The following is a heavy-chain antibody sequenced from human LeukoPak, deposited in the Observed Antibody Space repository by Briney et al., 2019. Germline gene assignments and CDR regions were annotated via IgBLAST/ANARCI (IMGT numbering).Heavy chain of an antibody. CDR1: GGSINSGGYT. Sequence: SETLSLTCAVTGGSINSGGYTWSWVRQPAGKRLEFLGYLSYSGSNYYIPSLKSRLLISGDTSRGQFSLSLTSVTAADTAVYYCARVRCSGGSCPYYYYYYYMDVWGKGTTVTVSS. D-gene: IGHD2-15*01. J-gene: IGHJ6*03. CDR3: ARVRCSGGSCPYYYYYYYMDV. V-gene: IGHV4-30-4*07. CDR2: LSYSGSN.